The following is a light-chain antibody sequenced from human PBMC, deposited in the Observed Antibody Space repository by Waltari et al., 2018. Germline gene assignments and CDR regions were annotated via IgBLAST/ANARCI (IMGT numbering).Light chain of an antibody. CDR3: SSYTSSGTLRI. CDR2: DVT. CDR1: NSDVGGYNY. V-gene: IGLV2-14*01. Sequence: QSVLTQPASVSGSPGQSITISCTGNNSDVGGYNYVSWYQQYPGKAPRLMIYDVTKRPSGVSNRFSGSKSGNTASLTISGLQAEDEADYYCSSYTSSGTLRIFGGGTKVTAL. J-gene: IGLJ2*01.